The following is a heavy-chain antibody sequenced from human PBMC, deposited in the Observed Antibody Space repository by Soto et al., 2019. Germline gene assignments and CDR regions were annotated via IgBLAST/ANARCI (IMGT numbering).Heavy chain of an antibody. CDR3: AKGRWSSSSSYGPGY. V-gene: IGHV3-23*01. CDR2: ISGSGGSP. D-gene: IGHD2-2*01. J-gene: IGHJ4*01. Sequence: RKTPGKGLEWVSSISGSGGSPSYADSVQGRFTISRDNSRNTLSLQMNSLRAEDTATYYCAKGRWSSSSSYGPGYWGHGSLVT.